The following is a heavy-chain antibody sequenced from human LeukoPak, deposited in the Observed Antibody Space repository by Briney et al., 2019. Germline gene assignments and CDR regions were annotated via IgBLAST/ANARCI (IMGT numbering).Heavy chain of an antibody. V-gene: IGHV3-48*03. J-gene: IGHJ4*02. CDR3: ARGGGYSYGSFDY. CDR1: GFTFSSYE. CDR2: ISSGSSTI. Sequence: PGGSLRLSCAASGFTFSSYEMNWVRQAPGKGLEWVSYISSGSSTIYYADSVKGRFSISRDNAKNSLYLQMNSLRAEDTAVYYCARGGGYSYGSFDYWGQGTLVTVSS. D-gene: IGHD5-18*01.